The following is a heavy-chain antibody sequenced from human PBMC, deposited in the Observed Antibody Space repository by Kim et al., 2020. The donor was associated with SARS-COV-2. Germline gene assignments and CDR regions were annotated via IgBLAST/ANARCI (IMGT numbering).Heavy chain of an antibody. Sequence: GGSLRLSCAASGSTFSSYGMHWVRQAPGKGLEWVAVIWYDGSNKYYADSVKGRFTISRDNSKNTLYLQMTSLRAEDTAVFYCAREGIAAAGTFDYLGQGT. V-gene: IGHV3-33*01. J-gene: IGHJ4*02. CDR3: AREGIAAAGTFDY. CDR2: IWYDGSNK. CDR1: GSTFSSYG. D-gene: IGHD6-13*01.